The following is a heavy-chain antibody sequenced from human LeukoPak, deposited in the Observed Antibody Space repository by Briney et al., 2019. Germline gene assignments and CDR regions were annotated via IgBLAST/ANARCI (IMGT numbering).Heavy chain of an antibody. V-gene: IGHV1-69*13. J-gene: IGHJ4*02. Sequence: SVKVSCKASGYTFTGYYMHWVRQAPGQGLEWMGGIIPIFGTANYAQKFQGRVTITADESTSTAYMELSSLRSEDTAVYYCARDSGITISPRFDYWGQGTLVTVSS. CDR2: IIPIFGTA. D-gene: IGHD3-9*01. CDR3: ARDSGITISPRFDY. CDR1: GYTFTGYY.